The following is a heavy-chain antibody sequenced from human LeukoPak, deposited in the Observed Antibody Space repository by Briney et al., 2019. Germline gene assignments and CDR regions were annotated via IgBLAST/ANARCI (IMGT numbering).Heavy chain of an antibody. V-gene: IGHV3-30*02. CDR1: GFTFSTST. Sequence: GGSLRLSCEASGFTFSTSTMHWVRQAPGKGLEWVSFIRYDGSNEYYADSVRGRFTISRDNSKNTLYLQMNSLRAEDTAVYYCARSEGFSSGWRYFQHWGQGTLVSVSS. D-gene: IGHD6-19*01. CDR2: IRYDGSNE. J-gene: IGHJ1*01. CDR3: ARSEGFSSGWRYFQH.